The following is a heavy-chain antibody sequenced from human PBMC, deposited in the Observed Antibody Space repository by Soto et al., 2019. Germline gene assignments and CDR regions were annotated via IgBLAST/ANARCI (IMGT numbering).Heavy chain of an antibody. J-gene: IGHJ4*02. CDR3: ARGGNRYSNTASGVGGFDF. V-gene: IGHV4-59*01. D-gene: IGHD5-12*01. CDR1: GGSISNYY. CDR2: IYYTGTT. Sequence: PSETLSLTCTVSGGSISNYYWNWIRQPPGKGLEWIGYIYYTGTTNYNPSLKRRVTISLDTAKNQFSLNVNSLTTADTAVYFCARGGNRYSNTASGVGGFDFWGQGTLVTVSS.